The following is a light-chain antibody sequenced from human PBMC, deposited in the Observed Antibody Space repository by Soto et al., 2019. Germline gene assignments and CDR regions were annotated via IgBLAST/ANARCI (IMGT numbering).Light chain of an antibody. Sequence: DIQMTQSPSSLSASVGDRVTITCRASQSISSYLNWYQQKPGKAPKLLIYAASSLQSGVPSRFSGSGSGTDFTLTISSLQPEDFATYYCQQSYSTPRVKCGGGTKVDIK. CDR3: QQSYSTPRVK. V-gene: IGKV1-39*01. J-gene: IGKJ4*02. CDR1: QSISSY. CDR2: AAS.